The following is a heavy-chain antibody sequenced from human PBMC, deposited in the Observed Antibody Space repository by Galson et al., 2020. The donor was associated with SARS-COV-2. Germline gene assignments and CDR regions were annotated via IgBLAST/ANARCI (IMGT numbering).Heavy chain of an antibody. J-gene: IGHJ5*02. CDR1: GGSISSSSYY. CDR2: IYYSGST. CDR3: ARLSSEWDYCGGDCYYWFDP. V-gene: IGHV4-39*01. Sequence: GEMETSETLSLTCTVSGGSISSSSYYWGWLRQPPGKGLEWIGSIYYSGSTYYNPSLKSRVTISVDTSKNQFSLKLSSVTAADTAVYYCARLSSEWDYCGGDCYYWFDPWGQGTLVTVSS. D-gene: IGHD2-21*02.